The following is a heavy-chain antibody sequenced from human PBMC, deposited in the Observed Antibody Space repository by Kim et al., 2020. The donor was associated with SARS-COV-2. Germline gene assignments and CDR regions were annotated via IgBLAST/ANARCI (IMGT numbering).Heavy chain of an antibody. V-gene: IGHV3-15*01. CDR2: IKSKTDGGAT. CDR3: TTRARNKRVGDIVVVVAATRDYYGMDV. J-gene: IGHJ6*02. D-gene: IGHD2-15*01. Sequence: GGSLRLSCAASGFTFSNAWMSWVRQAPGKGLEWVGRIKSKTDGGATDYAAPVKGRFTISRDDSKNTLYLQMNSLKTEDTAVYYCTTRARNKRVGDIVVVVAATRDYYGMDVWGQGTTVTVSS. CDR1: GFTFSNAW.